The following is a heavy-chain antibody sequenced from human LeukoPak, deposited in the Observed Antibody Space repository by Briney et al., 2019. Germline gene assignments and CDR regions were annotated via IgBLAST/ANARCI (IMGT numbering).Heavy chain of an antibody. J-gene: IGHJ3*01. CDR2: INQVGSEK. CDR3: AKDIQLST. D-gene: IGHD5-24*01. Sequence: GGSLRLSCAASGFTFSSYWMIWVRQAPGKGLEWVANINQVGSEKYYVDSVKGRFTISRDNSKNTLSLQMNSLRVEDTAIYYCAKDIQLSTWGLGTMVTVSS. V-gene: IGHV3-7*04. CDR1: GFTFSSYW.